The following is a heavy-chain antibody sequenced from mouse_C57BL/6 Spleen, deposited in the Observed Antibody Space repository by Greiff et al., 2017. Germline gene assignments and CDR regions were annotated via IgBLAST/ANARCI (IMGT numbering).Heavy chain of an antibody. Sequence: VQLQQSGPELVKPGASVKISCKASGYSFTDYHMNWVKQSNGKRLEWIGVINPNYGNTSSNQKFKGKATLTVDQSSSTAYMQLNRLTSEDSAVYYCARVRDGKGAMDYWGQGTSVTVSS. J-gene: IGHJ4*01. CDR3: ARVRDGKGAMDY. CDR2: INPNYGNT. V-gene: IGHV1-39*01. CDR1: GYSFTDYH. D-gene: IGHD2-1*01.